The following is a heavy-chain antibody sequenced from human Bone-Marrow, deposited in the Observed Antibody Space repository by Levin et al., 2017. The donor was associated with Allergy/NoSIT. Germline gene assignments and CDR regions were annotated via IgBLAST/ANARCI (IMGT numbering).Heavy chain of an antibody. D-gene: IGHD4-17*01. CDR3: ARLAMGVYGDSSDY. CDR1: GGSISSYY. J-gene: IGHJ4*02. CDR2: IYYSGST. Sequence: SETLSLTCTVSGGSISSYYWSWIRQPPGKGLEWIGYIYYSGSTNYNPFLKSRVTISVDTSKNQFSLKLSSVTAADTAVYYCARLAMGVYGDSSDYWGQGTLVTVSS. V-gene: IGHV4-59*08.